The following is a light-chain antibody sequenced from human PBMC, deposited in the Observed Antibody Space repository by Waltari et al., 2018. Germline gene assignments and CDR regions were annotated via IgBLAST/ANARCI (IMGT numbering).Light chain of an antibody. CDR2: GVS. CDR3: HQYNTWPKT. Sequence: EIVLTQSPATLSVSPGERATLSCRASQSVINNLAWYQQKPGQAPRLLIYGVSRRTSDVPVRFSGSGSGTEFTLTISSLRSGDSAMYYCHQYNTWPKTFGQGTKVEI. V-gene: IGKV3-15*01. CDR1: QSVINN. J-gene: IGKJ1*01.